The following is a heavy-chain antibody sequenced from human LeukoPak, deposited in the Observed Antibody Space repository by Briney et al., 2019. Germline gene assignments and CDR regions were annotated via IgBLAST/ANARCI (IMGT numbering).Heavy chain of an antibody. Sequence: SETLSLTCTVSGGSISSYYWSWIRQPPGKGLEWIGYIYYSGSTNYNPSLKSRVTISVDTSKNQFSLKLSSVTAADTAVYYCARGDNYYDSSGSPRRFDYWGQGTLVTVSS. CDR2: IYYSGST. CDR1: GGSISSYY. V-gene: IGHV4-59*01. D-gene: IGHD3-22*01. J-gene: IGHJ4*02. CDR3: ARGDNYYDSSGSPRRFDY.